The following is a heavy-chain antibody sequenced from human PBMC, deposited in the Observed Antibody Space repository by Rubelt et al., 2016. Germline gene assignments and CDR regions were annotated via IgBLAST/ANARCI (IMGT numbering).Heavy chain of an antibody. CDR2: ISGDGGST. CDR1: GFTFDDYA. V-gene: IGHV3-43*02. CDR3: AKDKYDFWSGYTGAFDY. D-gene: IGHD3-3*01. J-gene: IGHJ4*02. Sequence: VQLVESGGGVVQPGRSLRLSCAASGFTFDDYAMHWVRQAPGKGLEWVSLISGDGGSTYYADSVKGRFTISRDNSKNSLYLQMNSLRTEDTALYYCAKDKYDFWSGYTGAFDYRGQGTLVTVSS.